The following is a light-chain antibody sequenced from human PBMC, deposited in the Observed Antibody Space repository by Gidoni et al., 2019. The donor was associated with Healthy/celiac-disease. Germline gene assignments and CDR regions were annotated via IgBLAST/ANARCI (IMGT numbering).Light chain of an antibody. CDR3: QQANSFPYT. V-gene: IGKV1-12*01. CDR2: SAS. J-gene: IGKJ2*01. CDR1: PSIIRW. Sequence: DIQMTQSPSSVSASVGDRVTITCRARPSIIRWFAWYQQKPGNAPKLLIYSASSLQSWVPSRFSGSGSGTDFTLTISRLQPEDFATYYCQQANSFPYTFGQGTKLDSK.